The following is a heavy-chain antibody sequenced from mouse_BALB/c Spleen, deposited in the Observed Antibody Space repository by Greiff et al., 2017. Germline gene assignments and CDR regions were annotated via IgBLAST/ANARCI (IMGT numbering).Heavy chain of an antibody. D-gene: IGHD1-1*02. CDR3: ARDNGGNYFDY. CDR1: GFTFTDYY. V-gene: IGHV7-3*02. CDR2: IRNKANGYTT. Sequence: EVKLVESGGGLVQPGGSLRLSCATSGFTFTDYYMSWVRQPPGKALEWLGFIRNKANGYTTEYSASVKGRFTISRDNSQSILYLQMNTLRAEDSATYYCARDNGGNYFDYWGQGTTLTVSS. J-gene: IGHJ2*01.